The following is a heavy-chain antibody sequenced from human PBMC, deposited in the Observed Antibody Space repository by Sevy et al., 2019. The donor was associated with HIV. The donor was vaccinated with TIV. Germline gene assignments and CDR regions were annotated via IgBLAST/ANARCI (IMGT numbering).Heavy chain of an antibody. CDR2: MNPNSGNT. CDR1: GYTFTSYD. CDR3: ARGTSRYYDFWSGYDRAPIGSYDAFDI. D-gene: IGHD3-3*01. V-gene: IGHV1-8*01. Sequence: ASVKVSCKASGYTFTSYDINWVRQATGQGLEWMGWMNPNSGNTGYAQKFQGRVTMTRNTSISTADMELGSLRSEDTAMYYCARGTSRYYDFWSGYDRAPIGSYDAFDIWGQGTMVTVSS. J-gene: IGHJ3*02.